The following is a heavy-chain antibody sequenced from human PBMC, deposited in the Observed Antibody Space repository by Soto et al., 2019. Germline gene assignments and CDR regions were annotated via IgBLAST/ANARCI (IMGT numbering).Heavy chain of an antibody. J-gene: IGHJ6*02. CDR2: ISPYGGNT. V-gene: IGHV1-18*01. CDR1: GYIFVNYG. D-gene: IGHD3-16*01. Sequence: QVQLVQSGDEVRKPGSSVKVSCKASGYIFVNYGIAWVRQAPGQGLEWMGWISPYGGNTHYASKVQGRLTRTTDTSTSTAYMDLGRLPSDDTAVYYCAMVDNYVTTTPQDVWGQGTTVTVSS. CDR3: AMVDNYVTTTPQDV.